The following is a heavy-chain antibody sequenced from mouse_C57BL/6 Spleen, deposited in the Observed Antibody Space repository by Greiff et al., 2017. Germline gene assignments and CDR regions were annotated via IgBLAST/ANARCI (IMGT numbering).Heavy chain of an antibody. V-gene: IGHV2-3*01. D-gene: IGHD3-1*01. CDR3: ASQGRGFAY. CDR1: GFSLTSYG. Sequence: VKLEESGPGLVAPSQSLSITCTVSGFSLTSYGVSWVRQPPGKGLEWLGVIWGDGSTNYHSALISRLSISKDNSKSQVFLKLNSLQTDDTATYCGASQGRGFAYWGQGTLVTVSA. CDR2: IWGDGST. J-gene: IGHJ3*01.